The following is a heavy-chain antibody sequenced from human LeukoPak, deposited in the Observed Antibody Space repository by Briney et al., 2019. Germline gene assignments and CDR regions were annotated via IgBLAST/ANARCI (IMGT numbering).Heavy chain of an antibody. J-gene: IGHJ4*02. D-gene: IGHD6-13*01. CDR2: ISGSGERT. CDR1: GFNFSTYA. Sequence: GGSLRLSCAASGFNFSTYAMSWVRQAPGKGLEWVSGISGSGERTYYADSVKGRFTVSRDNSKNTLYLQMSSLRAEDTAVYYCAKDRSDSSTWYAGSHWGQGTLVTVSS. CDR3: AKDRSDSSTWYAGSH. V-gene: IGHV3-23*01.